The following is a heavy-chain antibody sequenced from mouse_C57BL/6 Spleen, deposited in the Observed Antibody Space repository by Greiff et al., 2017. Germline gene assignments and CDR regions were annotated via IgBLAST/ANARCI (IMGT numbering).Heavy chain of an antibody. Sequence: QVQLQQPGAELVKPGASVKLSCKASGYTFTSYWITWVKQRPGQGLEWIGDIYPGSGSTNYNEKFKSQATLTVDTSSCTAYMQLRSLTSADFSVYYCANSGYGNHWYFDVWGTGTTVTVSS. CDR1: GYTFTSYW. CDR3: ANSGYGNHWYFDV. V-gene: IGHV1-55*01. CDR2: IYPGSGST. J-gene: IGHJ1*03. D-gene: IGHD2-10*02.